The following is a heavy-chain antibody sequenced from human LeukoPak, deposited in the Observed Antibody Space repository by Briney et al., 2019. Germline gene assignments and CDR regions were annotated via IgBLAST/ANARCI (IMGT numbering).Heavy chain of an antibody. V-gene: IGHV4-59*01. CDR3: ARERLGYYDRSGLDY. D-gene: IGHD3-22*01. CDR1: GGSISSYY. CDR2: INYSGST. J-gene: IGHJ4*02. Sequence: SETLSLTCSFSGGSISSYYWNWIRQPPGKGLEWIGYINYSGSTNYNPSLKSRVTTSVDTSKNQFSLKLSSVTAADTAVYYCARERLGYYDRSGLDYWGQGTLVTVSS.